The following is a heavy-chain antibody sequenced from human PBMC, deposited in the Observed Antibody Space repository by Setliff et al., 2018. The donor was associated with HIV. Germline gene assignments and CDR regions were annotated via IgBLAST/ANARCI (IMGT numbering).Heavy chain of an antibody. CDR3: AKDVRYYYDSSGYYPAFDY. CDR2: ISGSGGST. CDR1: GFTFSSYA. J-gene: IGHJ4*02. D-gene: IGHD3-22*01. Sequence: GGSLRLSCAASGFTFSSYAMSWVRQAPGKGLEWVSAISGSGGSTYYADFVKGRFTISRDNSKNTLYLQMNSLRAEDTAVYYCAKDVRYYYDSSGYYPAFDYWGQGTLVTVSS. V-gene: IGHV3-23*01.